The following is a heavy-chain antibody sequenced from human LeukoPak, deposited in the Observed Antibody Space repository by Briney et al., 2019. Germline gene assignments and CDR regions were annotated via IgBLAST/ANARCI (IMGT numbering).Heavy chain of an antibody. D-gene: IGHD3-22*01. V-gene: IGHV1-69*05. J-gene: IGHJ4*02. CDR3: ARDYGSGYPFDY. CDR1: GGTFSSYA. Sequence: SVKVSCKASGGTFSSYAISWVRQAPGQGLEWMGRIIPIFGTANYAQKFQGSVTITTDESTSTAYMELSSLRSEDTAVYYCARDYGSGYPFDYWGQGTLVTVSS. CDR2: IIPIFGTA.